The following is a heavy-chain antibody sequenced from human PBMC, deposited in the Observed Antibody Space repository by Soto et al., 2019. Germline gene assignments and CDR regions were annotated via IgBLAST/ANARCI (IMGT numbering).Heavy chain of an antibody. CDR1: GFTFDDYG. D-gene: IGHD3-22*01. CDR3: ARDEVGITMSYYGMDV. CDR2: INWNGGST. Sequence: GGSLRLSCAASGFTFDDYGMSWVRQAPGKGLEWVSGINWNGGSTGYADSVKGRFTISRDNAKNSLYLQMNSLRAEDTALYYCARDEVGITMSYYGMDVWGQGTTVTVSS. V-gene: IGHV3-20*04. J-gene: IGHJ6*02.